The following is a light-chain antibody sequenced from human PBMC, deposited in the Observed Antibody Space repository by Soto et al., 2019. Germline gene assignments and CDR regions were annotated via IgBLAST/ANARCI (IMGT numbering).Light chain of an antibody. V-gene: IGLV2-11*01. Sequence: QSVLTQPRSVSGSPGQSVTISCTGTGSDIGLYKYVSWYQQHPGKTPKLMIYNVNKRPSGVPDRFSGSKSGNTASLTISGLRGDDEAEYFCFSFTTTSTHVFGTGTKVTVL. CDR1: GSDIGLYKY. J-gene: IGLJ1*01. CDR3: FSFTTTSTHV. CDR2: NVN.